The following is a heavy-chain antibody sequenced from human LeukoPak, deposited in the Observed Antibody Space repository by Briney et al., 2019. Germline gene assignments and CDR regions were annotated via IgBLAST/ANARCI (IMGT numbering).Heavy chain of an antibody. CDR3: ARGPGYCSSTSCHSRAFDY. V-gene: IGHV3-21*01. J-gene: IGHJ4*02. Sequence: KSGGSLRLSCAASGFTFSSYWMHWVRQAPGKGLEWVSSISSTSSYIYYADSVKGRFTISRDNAKNSLYLQMNSLRAEDTAVYYCARGPGYCSSTSCHSRAFDYWGQGTLVTVSS. CDR2: ISSTSSYI. CDR1: GFTFSSYW. D-gene: IGHD2-2*02.